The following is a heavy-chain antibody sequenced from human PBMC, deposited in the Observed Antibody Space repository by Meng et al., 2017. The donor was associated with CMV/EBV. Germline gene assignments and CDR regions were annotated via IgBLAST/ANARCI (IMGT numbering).Heavy chain of an antibody. CDR2: ISYSGDT. J-gene: IGHJ4*02. CDR1: GDSISRNLW. V-gene: IGHV4-4*01. D-gene: IGHD2-8*02. Sequence: LPCTVSGDSISRNLWWSWVRQPPGKGLEWIGKISYSGDTKYNPSLQSRATISSDTTNNRFSLRLNSVTAADTGVYFCARSPGFWSLDYWGRGTLVTVSS. CDR3: ARSPGFWSLDY.